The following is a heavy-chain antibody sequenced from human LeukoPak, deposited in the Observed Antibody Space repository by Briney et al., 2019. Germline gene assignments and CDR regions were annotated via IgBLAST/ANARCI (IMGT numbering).Heavy chain of an antibody. J-gene: IGHJ4*02. Sequence: SETLSLTCTVSGGSISSYYWSWIRQPPGKGLEWIGYIFYTGSTNYNPSLKSRATISVDTSKNQFSLKLSSVTAADTAVYYCARDVPPRYWGQGTLVTVSS. CDR1: GGSISSYY. V-gene: IGHV4-59*01. CDR2: IFYTGST. CDR3: ARDVPPRY.